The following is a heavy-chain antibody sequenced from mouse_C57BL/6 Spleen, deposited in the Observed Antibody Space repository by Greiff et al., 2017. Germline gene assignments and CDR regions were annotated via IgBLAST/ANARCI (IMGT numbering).Heavy chain of an antibody. CDR1: GYSFTGYY. V-gene: IGHV1-42*01. D-gene: IGHD4-1*01. CDR3: ARWGTGTDY. Sequence: VQLQQSGPELVKPGASVKISCKASGYSFTGYYMNWVKQSPEKSLEWIGEINPCTGGTTYNQKFKAKSTLTVDKSSSTAYMQLKSLTSEDSAVXYCARWGTGTDYWGQGTTLTVSS. CDR2: INPCTGGT. J-gene: IGHJ2*01.